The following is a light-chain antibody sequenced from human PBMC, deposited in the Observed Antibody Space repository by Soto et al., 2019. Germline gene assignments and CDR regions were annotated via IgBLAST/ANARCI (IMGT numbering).Light chain of an antibody. J-gene: IGKJ1*01. CDR1: QSVSSD. Sequence: EIVITQGPATLSLYPGERATLSCRASQSVSSDLAWYHQKPGQAPRLLIYGASTRATGIPARFSGSGSGTEFTLTINSLQSEDFAVYYCQQYNNWPRTFGQGTKVDI. CDR3: QQYNNWPRT. V-gene: IGKV3-15*01. CDR2: GAS.